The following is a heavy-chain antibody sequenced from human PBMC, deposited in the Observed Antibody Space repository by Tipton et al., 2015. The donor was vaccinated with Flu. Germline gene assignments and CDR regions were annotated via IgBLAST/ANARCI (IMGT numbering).Heavy chain of an antibody. CDR1: GGTFSTFS. CDR2: IVPFLRTP. J-gene: IGHJ3*01. CDR3: ATWTTVVTPGSAFDF. D-gene: IGHD4-23*01. Sequence: QLVQSGAEVKKPGSSVKVSCKASGGTFSTFSINWVRQAPGQGLEWMGRIVPFLRTPNYAQKFQGRVTITADTSTSTAYMELSSLRSEDTAVYYCATWTTVVTPGSAFDFWGQGTMVTVSS. V-gene: IGHV1-69*08.